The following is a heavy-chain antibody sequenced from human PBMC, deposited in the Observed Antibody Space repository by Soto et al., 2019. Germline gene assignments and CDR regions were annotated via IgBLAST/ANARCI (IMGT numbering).Heavy chain of an antibody. Sequence: SVKVSCKASGFTFTSSAMQWVRQARGQRLEWKGWIVVGSGNTNYAQKFQERVTITRDMSTSTAYMELSSLRSEDTAVYYCAALSVDYSIQSPIDYWGQGTLVTVSS. CDR2: IVVGSGNT. V-gene: IGHV1-58*02. D-gene: IGHD4-4*01. J-gene: IGHJ4*02. CDR3: AALSVDYSIQSPIDY. CDR1: GFTFTSSA.